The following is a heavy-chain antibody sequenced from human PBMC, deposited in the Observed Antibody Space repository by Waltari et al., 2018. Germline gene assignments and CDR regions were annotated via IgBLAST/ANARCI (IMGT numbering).Heavy chain of an antibody. CDR1: GGTFSSYA. D-gene: IGHD2-21*02. CDR3: ARRMTQDAFDI. V-gene: IGHV1-69*05. CDR2: IIPIFGTA. Sequence: QVQLVQSGAEVKKPGSSVKVSCKASGGTFSSYAISLVRQAPGQGLEWMGGIIPIFGTANYAQKFQVRVTITTDESTSTAYMELSSLRSEDTAVYYCARRMTQDAFDIWGQGTMVTVSS. J-gene: IGHJ3*02.